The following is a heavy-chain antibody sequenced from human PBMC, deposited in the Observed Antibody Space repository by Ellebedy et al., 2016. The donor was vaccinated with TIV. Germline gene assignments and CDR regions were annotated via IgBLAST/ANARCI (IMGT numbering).Heavy chain of an antibody. D-gene: IGHD3-16*01. CDR2: IRSKAYGGTT. J-gene: IGHJ3*02. CDR3: TRGGTRRDAFDI. Sequence: GESLKISCTASGFTFGDYGLSWVRQAPGKGLEWVGFIRSKAYGGTTENAASVKGRFTISRDDSKSIAYLQMNSLKTEDTAVYYCTRGGTRRDAFDIWGQGTMVTVSS. CDR1: GFTFGDYG. V-gene: IGHV3-49*04.